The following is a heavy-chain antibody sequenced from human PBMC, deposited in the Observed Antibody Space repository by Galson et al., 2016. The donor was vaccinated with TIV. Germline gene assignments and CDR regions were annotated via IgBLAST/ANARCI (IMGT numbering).Heavy chain of an antibody. V-gene: IGHV3-66*02. Sequence: SLRLSCASSGLAVGSNYMTWVRQAPGKGLEWVSLISDAGNTYYSESVRGRFTISRDNSRNTLDPQMTGLRTEDTAVYYCAGDRVVDAYYYYYYYGMDVWGQGTAVTVSS. CDR2: ISDAGNT. D-gene: IGHD3-10*01. CDR1: GLAVGSNY. CDR3: AGDRVVDAYYYYYYYGMDV. J-gene: IGHJ6*02.